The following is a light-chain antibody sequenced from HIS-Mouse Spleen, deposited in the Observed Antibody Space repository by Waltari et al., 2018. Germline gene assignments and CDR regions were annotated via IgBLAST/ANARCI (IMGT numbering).Light chain of an antibody. CDR3: CSYAGSSTLV. Sequence: QSALTQPASVSGSPGQSITISCTGTSSDVGSYHLVSWYQQHPGKAPKLMIYEGSKRPSGVSNRCSGSKSGNTASLTISGLQAEDEADYYCCSYAGSSTLVFGGGTKLTVL. CDR1: SSDVGSYHL. J-gene: IGLJ3*02. V-gene: IGLV2-23*01. CDR2: EGS.